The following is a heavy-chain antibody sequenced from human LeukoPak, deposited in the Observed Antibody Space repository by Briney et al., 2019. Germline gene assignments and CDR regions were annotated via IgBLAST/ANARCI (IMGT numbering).Heavy chain of an antibody. CDR2: MNPNSGNT. V-gene: IGHV1-8*02. Sequence: ASVKVSCKASGYTFTSYGISWVRQAPGQGLEWMGWMNPNSGNTGYAQKFQGRVTMTRNTSISTAYMELRSLRSDDTAVYYCARDLSSGWAGYAFDIWGQGTMVTVSS. D-gene: IGHD6-19*01. CDR1: GYTFTSYG. J-gene: IGHJ3*02. CDR3: ARDLSSGWAGYAFDI.